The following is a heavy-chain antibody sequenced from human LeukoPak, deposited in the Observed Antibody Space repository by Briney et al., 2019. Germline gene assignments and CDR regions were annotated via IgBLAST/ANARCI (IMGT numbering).Heavy chain of an antibody. Sequence: GGSLRLSCVTSGFTFSSSWMSWVRQAPGKGLEWVANIKQDGSEKSYVESVRGRFTISRDNAKNSLYLQLNSLRAEDTALYYCARDNPPDYWGQGTLVTVSS. J-gene: IGHJ4*02. CDR3: ARDNPPDY. CDR2: IKQDGSEK. V-gene: IGHV3-7*03. CDR1: GFTFSSSW.